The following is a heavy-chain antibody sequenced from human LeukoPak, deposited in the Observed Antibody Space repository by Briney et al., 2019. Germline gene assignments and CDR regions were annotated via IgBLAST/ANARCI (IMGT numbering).Heavy chain of an antibody. CDR3: ARGAGGGNYCYYYMDV. CDR2: IYYSGST. V-gene: IGHV4-39*07. Sequence: PSETLSLTCTVSGGSISSSSYYWGWIRQPPGKGLEWIGSIYYSGSTYYNPSLKSRVTISIDTSKNQFSLKLSSVTAADTAVYYCARGAGGGNYCYYYMDVWGKGTTVTVSS. D-gene: IGHD2-15*01. J-gene: IGHJ6*03. CDR1: GGSISSSSYY.